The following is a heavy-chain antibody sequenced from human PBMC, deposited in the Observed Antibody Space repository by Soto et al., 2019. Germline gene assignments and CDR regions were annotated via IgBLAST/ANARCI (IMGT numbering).Heavy chain of an antibody. CDR2: IYSGGNT. Sequence: GGSLRLSCAASGFTVSSNFMSWVRQAPGKGLEWVTVIYSGGNTYSADSVNGRFTISRDKSKNTVYLQMSTLRVEDTAVYYCARGSSGYGYDAFDIWGQGTMVTVSS. CDR1: GFTVSSNF. CDR3: ARGSSGYGYDAFDI. J-gene: IGHJ3*02. V-gene: IGHV3-66*01. D-gene: IGHD5-12*01.